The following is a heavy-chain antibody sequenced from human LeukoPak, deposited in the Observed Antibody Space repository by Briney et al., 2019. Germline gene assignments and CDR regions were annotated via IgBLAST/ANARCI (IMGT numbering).Heavy chain of an antibody. J-gene: IGHJ4*02. D-gene: IGHD3-9*01. CDR3: ARDMGIVTGYYVDY. V-gene: IGHV3-48*01. CDR2: ITGNSHTI. CDR1: GFTFNTYS. Sequence: GGSLRLSCEASGFTFNTYSMNWVRQAPGKGLEWISYITGNSHTIYYADSVKGRFTISRDNAKNSLYLQMNSLRAEDTAVYYCARDMGIVTGYYVDYWGQGTLVTVSS.